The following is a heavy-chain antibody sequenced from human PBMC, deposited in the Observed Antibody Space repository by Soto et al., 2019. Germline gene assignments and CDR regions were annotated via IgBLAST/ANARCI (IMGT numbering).Heavy chain of an antibody. CDR1: GYTFNSHA. V-gene: IGHV1-3*01. Sequence: ASGKVSCKASGYTFNSHAIHWMRQAPGQRLEWMGWINAGNGNTYYSEKFKGRVSLTRDTVATTVYMELTSLTSEDTGVYYCARDQSGIGWYVDWFDPWGQGTLVTVS. D-gene: IGHD6-19*01. J-gene: IGHJ5*02. CDR3: ARDQSGIGWYVDWFDP. CDR2: INAGNGNT.